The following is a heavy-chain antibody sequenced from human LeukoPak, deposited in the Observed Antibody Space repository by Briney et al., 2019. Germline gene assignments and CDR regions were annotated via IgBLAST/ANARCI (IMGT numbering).Heavy chain of an antibody. Sequence: GGSLRLSCAASGFTFSSYATSWVRQAPGKGLEWVSTISGGSTYYADSVKGRFTISRDDSKNTLYLQMNSLRAEDTALYYCAKDVRNSGWFFHYWGQGTLVTVSS. V-gene: IGHV3-23*01. CDR2: ISGGST. J-gene: IGHJ4*02. CDR1: GFTFSSYA. CDR3: AKDVRNSGWFFHY. D-gene: IGHD6-19*01.